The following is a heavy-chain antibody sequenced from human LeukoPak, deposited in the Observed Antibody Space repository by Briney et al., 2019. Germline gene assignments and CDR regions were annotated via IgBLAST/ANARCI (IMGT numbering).Heavy chain of an antibody. J-gene: IGHJ4*02. D-gene: IGHD6-25*01. V-gene: IGHV3-21*01. Sequence: GGSLRLSCAASGFTFSSYGMNRVRQAPGKGLEWVSSISSSSSYMYYADSVKGRFTISRDNAKNSLYLQMNSLRAEDTAVYYCARDGRSGGPFDSWGQGALVTVSS. CDR1: GFTFSSYG. CDR2: ISSSSSYM. CDR3: ARDGRSGGPFDS.